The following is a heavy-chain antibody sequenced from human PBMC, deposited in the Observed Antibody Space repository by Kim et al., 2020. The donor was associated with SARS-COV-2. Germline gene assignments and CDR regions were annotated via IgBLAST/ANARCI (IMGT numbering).Heavy chain of an antibody. CDR2: ISGNGVNK. Sequence: GGSLRLSCVASGFTFDTYAMSWVRQAPGKGLEWVSVISGNGVNKFYADSVRGRLTVSRDNSKNTLYLQMNSLRDEDTALYYCAKVVVMDGYNYYYYYYGMDVWGQGTAVTVSS. CDR1: GFTFDTYA. J-gene: IGHJ6*02. D-gene: IGHD5-12*01. V-gene: IGHV3-23*01. CDR3: AKVVVMDGYNYYYYYYGMDV.